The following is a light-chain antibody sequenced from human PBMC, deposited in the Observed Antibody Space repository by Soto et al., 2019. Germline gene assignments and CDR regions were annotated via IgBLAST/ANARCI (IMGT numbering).Light chain of an antibody. CDR2: AVN. J-gene: IGLJ1*01. CDR1: SGDVGGYQY. CDR3: SSYAGSSTDV. Sequence: QSVLTQPPSASGSPGQSVTISCTGTSGDVGGYQYVSWYQQYPGKAPKLMIYAVNKRPSGVPDRFSGSRSGNTASLTVSGLQAEDEADYYCSSYAGSSTDVFGTGTKVTVL. V-gene: IGLV2-8*01.